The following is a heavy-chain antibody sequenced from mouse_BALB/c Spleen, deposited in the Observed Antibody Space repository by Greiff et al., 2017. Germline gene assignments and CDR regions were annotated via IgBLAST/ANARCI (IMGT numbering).Heavy chain of an antibody. CDR2: ISSGSSTI. D-gene: IGHD1-1*01. Sequence: EVQVVESGGALVQPGGSRKLSCAASGFTFSSFGMHWVRQAPEKGLEWVAYISSGSSTIYYADTVKGRFTISRDNPKNTLFLQMTSLRSEDTAMYYCARRRGSSYEGYFDVWGAGTTVTVSS. CDR1: GFTFSSFG. CDR3: ARRRGSSYEGYFDV. J-gene: IGHJ1*01. V-gene: IGHV5-17*02.